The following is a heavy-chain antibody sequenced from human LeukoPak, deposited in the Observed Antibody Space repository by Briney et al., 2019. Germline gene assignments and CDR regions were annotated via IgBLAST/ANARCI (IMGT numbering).Heavy chain of an antibody. CDR2: ISHDGTVR. CDR1: GFTFSSYG. V-gene: IGHV3-30*18. Sequence: GRSLRLSCAASGFTFSSYGMRWVRQAPGMGPEWVSVISHDGTVRHYADSVKGRFTISRDSSTNRLYLLMDSLRTEDTAVYYCAKEGSQYASSWFDHWGQGTLVTVSS. CDR3: AKEGSQYASSWFDH. J-gene: IGHJ5*02. D-gene: IGHD2-2*01.